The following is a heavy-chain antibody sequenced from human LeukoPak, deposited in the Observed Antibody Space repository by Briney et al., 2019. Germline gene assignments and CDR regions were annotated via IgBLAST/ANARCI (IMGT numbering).Heavy chain of an antibody. CDR2: ISSNGGST. V-gene: IGHV3-64D*06. CDR3: VKGLRYFDWLGALDY. J-gene: IGHJ4*02. D-gene: IGHD3-9*01. Sequence: GGSLRLSCSASGFTFSSYAMHWVRQAPGKGLEYVSAISSNGGSTYYADSVKGRFTISRDNSKNTLYLQMSSLRAEDTAVYYCVKGLRYFDWLGALDYWGQGTLVTVSS. CDR1: GFTFSSYA.